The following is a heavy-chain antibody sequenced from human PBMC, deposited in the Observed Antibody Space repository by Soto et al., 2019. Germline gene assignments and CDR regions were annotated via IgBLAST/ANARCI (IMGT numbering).Heavy chain of an antibody. CDR2: MNPNSGNT. Sequence: ASVKVSCKASGYTFTSYDINWVRQATGQGLEWMGWMNPNSGNTGYAQKFQGRVTMTRNTSISTAYMDLSCLRSADTAVYYCARDRSGYSSIDYWGQGTLVTVSS. V-gene: IGHV1-8*01. D-gene: IGHD3-22*01. J-gene: IGHJ4*02. CDR3: ARDRSGYSSIDY. CDR1: GYTFTSYD.